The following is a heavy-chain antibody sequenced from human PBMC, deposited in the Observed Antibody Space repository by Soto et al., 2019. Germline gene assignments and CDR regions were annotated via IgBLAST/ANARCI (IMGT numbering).Heavy chain of an antibody. V-gene: IGHV1-3*01. Sequence: ASVKVSCKASGYTFTSYPMNWLRQAPGQRPEWLGWINAGNGGTKYSQKFQGRVSITRDSSASTAYMQLSRLRSEDTAVYYCATDRGGYCSGGSCSEAWFDPWGQGTLVTVSS. CDR2: INAGNGGT. CDR1: GYTFTSYP. D-gene: IGHD2-15*01. J-gene: IGHJ5*02. CDR3: ATDRGGYCSGGSCSEAWFDP.